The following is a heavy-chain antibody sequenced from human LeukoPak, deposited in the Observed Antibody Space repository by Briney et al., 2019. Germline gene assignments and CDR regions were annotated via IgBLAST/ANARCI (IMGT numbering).Heavy chain of an antibody. J-gene: IGHJ4*02. Sequence: PSETLSLTCTVSGASISGSGYYWGWIRQPPGKGLEWIGNIYDSGSTYYNASLQSRVTISIDTSRNQFSLRLSSVTAADTAMYYCAKSGGYGLIDYWGQGTLVTVSS. CDR3: AKSGGYGLIDY. CDR2: IYDSGST. CDR1: GASISGSGYY. V-gene: IGHV4-39*01. D-gene: IGHD1-26*01.